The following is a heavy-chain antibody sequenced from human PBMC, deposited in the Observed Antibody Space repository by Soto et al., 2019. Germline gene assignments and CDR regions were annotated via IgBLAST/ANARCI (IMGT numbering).Heavy chain of an antibody. CDR3: AKDAKTYSNYVGYYYYGMDV. CDR2: ISYDGSNK. V-gene: IGHV3-30*18. CDR1: GFTFSSYG. J-gene: IGHJ6*02. Sequence: GGSLRLSCAASGFTFSSYGMHWVRQAPGKGLEWVAVISYDGSNKYYADSVKGRFTISRDNSKNTLYPQMNSLRAEDTAVYYCAKDAKTYSNYVGYYYYGMDVWGQGTTVTVSS. D-gene: IGHD4-4*01.